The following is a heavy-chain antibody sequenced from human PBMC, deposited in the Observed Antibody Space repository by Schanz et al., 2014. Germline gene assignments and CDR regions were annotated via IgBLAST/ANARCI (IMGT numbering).Heavy chain of an antibody. CDR2: ISVYTGNT. D-gene: IGHD3-9*01. CDR1: GYTFTTYA. V-gene: IGHV1-18*01. Sequence: QVQLVQSGAEVKKPGASVRVSCKASGYTFTTYAMSWVRQAPGQGLEWVGWISVYTGNTKYGQKIQGRVTMTADTSTNTAYMELRSLRSDDTAVYYCAKAEYDIETGSYSRLDPWGQGTLVTVSS. CDR3: AKAEYDIETGSYSRLDP. J-gene: IGHJ5*02.